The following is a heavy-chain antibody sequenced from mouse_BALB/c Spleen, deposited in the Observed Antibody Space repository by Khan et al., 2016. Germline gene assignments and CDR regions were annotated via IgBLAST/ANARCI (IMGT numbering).Heavy chain of an antibody. CDR3: VRPNLRWYFDV. J-gene: IGHJ1*01. CDR1: GFTFNTYA. CDR2: IRTKSNNLST. V-gene: IGHV10-1*02. Sequence: EVQLQESGGGLVQPKGSLKLSCAASGFTFNTYAMDWVRQAPGKGLEWVARIRTKSNNLSTYYADSVKDRITISRDDSQSMLYLQMNNLKTEDTAMYYCVRPNLRWYFDVWGAGTTVTVSS. D-gene: IGHD1-1*01.